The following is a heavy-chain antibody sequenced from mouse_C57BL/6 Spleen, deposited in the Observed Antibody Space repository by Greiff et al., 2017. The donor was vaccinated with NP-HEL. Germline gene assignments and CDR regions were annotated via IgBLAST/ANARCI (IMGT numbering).Heavy chain of an antibody. CDR3: ARSNYYGSSSVAY. V-gene: IGHV1-55*01. Sequence: QVQLKQSGAELVKPGASVKMSCKASGYTFTSYWITWVKQRPGQGLEWIGDIYPGSGSTNYNEKFKSKATLTVDTSSSTAYMQLSSLTSEDSAVYYWARSNYYGSSSVAYWGQGTLVTVSA. D-gene: IGHD1-1*01. CDR1: GYTFTSYW. J-gene: IGHJ3*01. CDR2: IYPGSGST.